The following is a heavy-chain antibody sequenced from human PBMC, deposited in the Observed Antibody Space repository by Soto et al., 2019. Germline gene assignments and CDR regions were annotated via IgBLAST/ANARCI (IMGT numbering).Heavy chain of an antibody. CDR1: GFTFSSYW. Sequence: GGSLRLSCAASGFTFSSYWMSWVRQAPGKGLEWVANIKQDGSEKYYVDSVKGRFTISRDNAKNSLYLQMNSLRAEDTAVYYCASYDFWSGYYFDYWGQGTLVTVSS. J-gene: IGHJ4*02. CDR3: ASYDFWSGYYFDY. D-gene: IGHD3-3*01. CDR2: IKQDGSEK. V-gene: IGHV3-7*01.